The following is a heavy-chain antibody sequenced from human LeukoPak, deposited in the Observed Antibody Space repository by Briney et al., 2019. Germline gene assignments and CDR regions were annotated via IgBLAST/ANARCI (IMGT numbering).Heavy chain of an antibody. Sequence: PGGSLRLSCAASGFTFSSYEINRVRQAPGKGLEWVSYISSSGSAIYYADSVKGRFTISRDNAKKSLYLQMNSLRAEDTAVYYCARVAGSYYYFDYWGQGTLVTVSS. CDR2: ISSSGSAI. D-gene: IGHD1-26*01. J-gene: IGHJ4*02. V-gene: IGHV3-48*03. CDR3: ARVAGSYYYFDY. CDR1: GFTFSSYE.